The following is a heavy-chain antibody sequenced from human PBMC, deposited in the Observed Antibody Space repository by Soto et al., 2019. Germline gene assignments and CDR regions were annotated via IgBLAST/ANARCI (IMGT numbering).Heavy chain of an antibody. D-gene: IGHD3-10*01. J-gene: IGHJ6*03. V-gene: IGHV3-23*01. CDR2: ISGSGGST. CDR3: AKDLGFGDPGDYYYYMDV. Sequence: GGSLRLSCAASGFTFSSYAMSWVRQAPGKGLEWVSAISGSGGSTYYADSVKGRFTISRDNSKNTLYLQMNSLRAEDTAVYYCAKDLGFGDPGDYYYYMDVWGKGTTVTVSS. CDR1: GFTFSSYA.